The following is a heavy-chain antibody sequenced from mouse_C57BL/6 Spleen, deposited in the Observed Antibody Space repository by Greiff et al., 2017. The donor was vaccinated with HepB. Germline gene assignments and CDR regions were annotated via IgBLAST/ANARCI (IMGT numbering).Heavy chain of an antibody. CDR3: ARDQLGRGYFDY. Sequence: EVHLVESGGGLVKPGGSLKLSCAASGFTFSSYAMSWVRQTPEKRLEWVATISDGGSYTYYPDNVKGRFTISRDNAKNNLYLQMSHLKSEDTAMYYCARDQLGRGYFDYWGQGTTLTVSS. D-gene: IGHD4-1*02. J-gene: IGHJ2*01. CDR2: ISDGGSYT. CDR1: GFTFSSYA. V-gene: IGHV5-4*01.